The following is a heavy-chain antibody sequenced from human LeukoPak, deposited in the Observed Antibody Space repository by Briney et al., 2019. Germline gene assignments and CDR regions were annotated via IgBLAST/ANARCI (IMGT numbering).Heavy chain of an antibody. CDR3: ARDQAGSDY. Sequence: GGSLRLSCAASGFTFSSYTLNWVRQAPGKGLEWVSSISSSSIYIYYADSMKGRLTISRDNPKNSLYLQMNSLRAEDTAVYYCARDQAGSDYWGQGTLVTVSS. J-gene: IGHJ4*02. CDR1: GFTFSSYT. CDR2: ISSSSIYI. D-gene: IGHD6-13*01. V-gene: IGHV3-21*01.